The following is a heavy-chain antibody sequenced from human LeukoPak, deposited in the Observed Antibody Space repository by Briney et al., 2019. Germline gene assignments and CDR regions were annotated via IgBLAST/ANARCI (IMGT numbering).Heavy chain of an antibody. CDR2: IRYDGSNK. J-gene: IGHJ6*02. Sequence: GGSLRLSCAASGFTFSSYGMHWVRQAPGKGLEWVAFIRYDGSNKYYADSVKGRFTISRDNSKNTLYLQMNSLRAEDTAVYYCAKEARNYYYGMDVWSQGTTVTVSS. CDR3: AKEARNYYYGMDV. CDR1: GFTFSSYG. V-gene: IGHV3-30*02.